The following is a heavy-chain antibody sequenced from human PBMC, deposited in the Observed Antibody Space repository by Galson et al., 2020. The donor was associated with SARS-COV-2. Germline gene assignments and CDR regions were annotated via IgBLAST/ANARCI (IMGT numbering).Heavy chain of an antibody. Sequence: GNKRYNPSLKERLTIAKDTSKNLVVLTLTNLDPADTATYYCARRYGDNVGLYYFDYWGQGTLVTVSP. J-gene: IGHJ4*02. D-gene: IGHD3-10*01. CDR2: GNK. CDR3: ARRYGDNVGLYYFDY. V-gene: IGHV2-5*01.